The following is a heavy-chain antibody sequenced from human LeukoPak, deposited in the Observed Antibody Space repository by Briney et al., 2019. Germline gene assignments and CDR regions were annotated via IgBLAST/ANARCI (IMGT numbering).Heavy chain of an antibody. V-gene: IGHV4-59*01. CDR2: IYYRGIT. D-gene: IGHD6-13*01. Sequence: PSETLSLTCTVSGGSTSSYYWSWIRQPPGKGLEWIGYIYYRGITNYNPSPKSRVTISVDTSKNQFSLKLSSVTAADTAVYYCARGGMAAQLYSSSWSPPLYYYYGMDVWGQGTTITVSS. CDR1: GGSTSSYY. CDR3: ARGGMAAQLYSSSWSPPLYYYYGMDV. J-gene: IGHJ6*02.